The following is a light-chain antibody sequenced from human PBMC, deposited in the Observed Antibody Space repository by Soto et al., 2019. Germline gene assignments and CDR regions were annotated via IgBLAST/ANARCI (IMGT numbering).Light chain of an antibody. Sequence: DIQMTQSPSPGSALLGERFPIPFRASKGITAGLAWYQQKPGKAPKLLIYAASSLQSGVPSRFSGSGSGTDFTLTISSLQPEDFATYYCQQANSFPPTFGGGTKVEIK. J-gene: IGKJ4*01. V-gene: IGKV1-12*01. CDR1: KGITAG. CDR2: AAS. CDR3: QQANSFPPT.